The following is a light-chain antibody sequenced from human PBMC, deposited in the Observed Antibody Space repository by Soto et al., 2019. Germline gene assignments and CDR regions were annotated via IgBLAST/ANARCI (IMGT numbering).Light chain of an antibody. CDR2: AAS. V-gene: IGKV1-39*01. Sequence: DIQMTQSPSSLSASVGDRVTITCRASQPVTNYLSWYQQKPGKAPTLLIYAASRLQSGVPSRFSAGGSGTEFTLSINSLQPEDFAPYYCQQSYSTPRTFGQGTKVDIK. J-gene: IGKJ1*01. CDR1: QPVTNY. CDR3: QQSYSTPRT.